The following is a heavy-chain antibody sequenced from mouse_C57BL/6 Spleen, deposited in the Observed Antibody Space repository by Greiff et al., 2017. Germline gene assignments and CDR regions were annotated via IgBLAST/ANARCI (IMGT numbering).Heavy chain of an antibody. CDR1: GYTFTSYW. Sequence: VQLQQPGAELVKPGASVKVSCKASGYTFTSYWMHWVKQRPGQGLEWIGRIHPSDSDTNYNQKFKGKATLTVDKSSSTTYMQLSSLTSEDSAVXYCAKTALVPYAMDYWGQGTSVTVSS. J-gene: IGHJ4*01. V-gene: IGHV1-74*01. D-gene: IGHD3-2*01. CDR2: IHPSDSDT. CDR3: AKTALVPYAMDY.